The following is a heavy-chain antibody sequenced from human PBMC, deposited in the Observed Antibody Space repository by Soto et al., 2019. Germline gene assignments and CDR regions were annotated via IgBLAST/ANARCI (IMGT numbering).Heavy chain of an antibody. CDR3: ARDGYSSSSWVRYYYYYGMDV. CDR1: GFTFSSYA. CDR2: ISYDGSNK. V-gene: IGHV3-30-3*01. J-gene: IGHJ6*02. D-gene: IGHD6-6*01. Sequence: VQLVESGGGVVQPGRSLRLSCAASGFTFSSYAMHWVRQAPGKGLEWVAVISYDGSNKYYADSVKGRFTISRDNSKNTLYLQMNSLRAEDTAVYYCARDGYSSSSWVRYYYYYGMDVWGQGTTVTVSS.